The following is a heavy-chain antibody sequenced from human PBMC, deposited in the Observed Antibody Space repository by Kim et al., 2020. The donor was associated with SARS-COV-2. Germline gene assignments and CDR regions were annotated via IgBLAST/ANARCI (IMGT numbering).Heavy chain of an antibody. CDR1: GFTFSNAW. J-gene: IGHJ4*02. D-gene: IGHD5-12*01. CDR2: IKTKTGGGTT. CDR3: TTFGVTTTYYFDY. V-gene: IGHV3-15*01. Sequence: GGSLRLSCAASGFTFSNAWVSWVRQAPGKGLEWVGLIKTKTGGGTTDYATPVKGRFTISREDSKNTVYVQRNSLKTEDTAVYYCTTFGVTTTYYFDYWGQGTLVTLPS.